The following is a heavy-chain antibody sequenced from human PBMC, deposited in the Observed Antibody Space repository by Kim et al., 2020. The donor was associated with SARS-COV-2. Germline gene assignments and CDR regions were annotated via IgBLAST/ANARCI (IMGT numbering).Heavy chain of an antibody. CDR2: IIPIFGTA. Sequence: SVKVSCKASGGTFSSYAISWVRQAPGQGLEWMGGIIPIFGTANYAQKFQGRVTITADESTSTAYMELSSLRSEDTAVYYCASVVATTKPRIAVAGPGDAFDIWGQGTMVTVSS. J-gene: IGHJ3*02. V-gene: IGHV1-69*13. CDR3: ASVVATTKPRIAVAGPGDAFDI. CDR1: GGTFSSYA. D-gene: IGHD6-19*01.